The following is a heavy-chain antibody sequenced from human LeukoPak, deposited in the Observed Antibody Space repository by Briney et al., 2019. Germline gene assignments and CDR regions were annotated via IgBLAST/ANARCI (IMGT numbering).Heavy chain of an antibody. CDR1: GDSISSYC. CDR3: ARGYSSSWYWSDP. V-gene: IGHV4-59*01. D-gene: IGHD6-13*01. Sequence: NSSETLSLTCTVSGDSISSYCWSWIRQPPGKGLEWIGYIYYSGSTNYNPSLKSRVTISVDTSKTQFSLKLSSVTAADTAVYYCARGYSSSWYWSDPWGQGTLVTVSS. CDR2: IYYSGST. J-gene: IGHJ5*02.